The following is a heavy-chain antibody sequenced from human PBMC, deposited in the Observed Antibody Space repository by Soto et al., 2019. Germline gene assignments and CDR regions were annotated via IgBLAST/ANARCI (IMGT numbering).Heavy chain of an antibody. D-gene: IGHD4-17*01. CDR1: GFTFNSYG. Sequence: QVQLVESGGGVVQPGRSLRLSCAASGFTFNSYGMHWVRQAPGKGLEWVAVISYDGSNKYYADSVKGRFTISRDNSKNTLYLQMNSLRAEDTAVYYCAKDHYGGNSFDYWGQGTLVTVSS. CDR3: AKDHYGGNSFDY. V-gene: IGHV3-30*18. CDR2: ISYDGSNK. J-gene: IGHJ4*02.